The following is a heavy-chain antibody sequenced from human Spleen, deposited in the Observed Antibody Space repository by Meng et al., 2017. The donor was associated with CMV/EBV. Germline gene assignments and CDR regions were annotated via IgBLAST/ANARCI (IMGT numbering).Heavy chain of an antibody. Sequence: SAGSLSSGGYSCNWIRQHPGKGLEWIGSISHSGNTYYSPSLESRLTISSDTSNNQFSLKLNSVTAADTAVYYCARGGSNSGGYYSPFYWGQGTLVTVSS. D-gene: IGHD3-22*01. CDR3: ARGGSNSGGYYSPFY. V-gene: IGHV4-31*02. J-gene: IGHJ4*01. CDR2: ISHSGNT. CDR1: AGSLSSGGYS.